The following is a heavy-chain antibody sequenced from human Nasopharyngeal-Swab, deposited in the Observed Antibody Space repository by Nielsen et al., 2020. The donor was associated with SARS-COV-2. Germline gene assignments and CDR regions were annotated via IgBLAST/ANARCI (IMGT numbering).Heavy chain of an antibody. Sequence: ASVKVSCKASGYTFTGYYMHWVRQAPGQGLEWMGRINPNSGGTNYAQKFQGRVTMTRDTSISTAYMELSRLRSDDTAVYYCARERGSSGWYYYYGMDVWGQGTTVTVSS. D-gene: IGHD6-19*01. J-gene: IGHJ6*02. CDR3: ARERGSSGWYYYYGMDV. V-gene: IGHV1-2*06. CDR1: GYTFTGYY. CDR2: INPNSGGT.